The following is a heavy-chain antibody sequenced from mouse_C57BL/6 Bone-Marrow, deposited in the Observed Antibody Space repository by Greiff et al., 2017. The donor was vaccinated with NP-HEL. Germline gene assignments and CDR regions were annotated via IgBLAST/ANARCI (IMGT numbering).Heavy chain of an antibody. CDR3: ARQQLYGYYLYWYFDV. V-gene: IGHV1-9*01. CDR1: GYTFTGYW. Sequence: QVQLKESGAELMKPGASVKLSCKATGYTFTGYWIEWVKQRPGHGLEWIGEILPGSGSTNYNEKFKGKATFTADTSSNTAYMQLSSLTTEDSAIYYCARQQLYGYYLYWYFDVWGTGTTVTVSS. D-gene: IGHD2-3*01. CDR2: ILPGSGST. J-gene: IGHJ1*03.